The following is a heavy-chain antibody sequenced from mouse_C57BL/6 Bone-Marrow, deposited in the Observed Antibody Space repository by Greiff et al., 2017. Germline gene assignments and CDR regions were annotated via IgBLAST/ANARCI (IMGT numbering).Heavy chain of an antibody. CDR2: IDPSDSYT. CDR3: CVITTVPTTYYFDY. Sequence: QVQLQQPGAELVRPGTSVKLSCKASGYTFTSYWMHWVKQRPGKGLEWIGVIDPSDSYTNYNQKFKGKATLTVDTSSSTAYLQLSSLTSEDSAVYYCCVITTVPTTYYFDYWGQGTTLTVSS. J-gene: IGHJ2*01. D-gene: IGHD1-1*01. CDR1: GYTFTSYW. V-gene: IGHV1-59*01.